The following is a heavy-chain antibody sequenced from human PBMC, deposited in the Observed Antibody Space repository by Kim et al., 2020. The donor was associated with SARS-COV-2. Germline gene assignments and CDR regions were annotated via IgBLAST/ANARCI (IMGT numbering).Heavy chain of an antibody. D-gene: IGHD1-26*01. CDR2: MYYRGST. J-gene: IGHJ5*02. Sequence: SETLSLTCIVSGDSISTYSWSWVRQPPGKGLEWIGDMYYRGSTKYNPSLKSRVTISVDTSKNQLSLHLTSVTAADTAIYYCAREVLAYSGAFQRRPEKIHFDPWGKGTLVTVSS. V-gene: IGHV4-59*01. CDR1: GDSISTYS. CDR3: AREVLAYSGAFQRRPEKIHFDP.